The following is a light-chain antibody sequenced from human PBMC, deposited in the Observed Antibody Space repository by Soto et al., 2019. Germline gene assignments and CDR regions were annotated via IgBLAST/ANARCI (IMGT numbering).Light chain of an antibody. CDR3: HQYDGSPRT. Sequence: EIVLTQSPGTLSLSPGEGATLSCKTSQSFSTYRLAWYQQKPGQAPRLLIYDTSSRATGIPDRFSGSGSGTDFTLTIGRLEPEDFAVYYCHQYDGSPRTFGQGTKVEIK. V-gene: IGKV3-20*01. CDR2: DTS. J-gene: IGKJ1*01. CDR1: QSFSTYR.